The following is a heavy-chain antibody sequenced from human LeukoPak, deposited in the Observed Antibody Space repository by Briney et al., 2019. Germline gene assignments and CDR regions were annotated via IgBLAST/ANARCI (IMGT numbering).Heavy chain of an antibody. CDR2: IYYCGRS. Sequence: SEALSLTCTVSLGFISSYDWSAIRQPPGRGLDWIGYIYYCGRSNYNPSLHSRVTIPVVTTKNQFSLKLRSVTAAGTALYYCLRSGWNYRLAYYYYMDVWGKGTTVTVSS. J-gene: IGHJ6*03. CDR1: LGFISSYD. CDR3: LRSGWNYRLAYYYYMDV. V-gene: IGHV4-59*01. D-gene: IGHD1-7*01.